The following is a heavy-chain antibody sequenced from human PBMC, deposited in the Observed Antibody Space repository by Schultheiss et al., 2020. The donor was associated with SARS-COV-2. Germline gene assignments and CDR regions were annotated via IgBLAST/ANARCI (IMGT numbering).Heavy chain of an antibody. Sequence: SETLSLTCTVSGGSISNYYWSWIRQHPGKGLEWIGEIYHSGSTNYNPSLKSRVTISVDKSKNQFSLKLSSVTAADTAVYYCARVFGVTGTDYWGQGTLVTVSS. J-gene: IGHJ4*02. D-gene: IGHD1-20*01. CDR1: GGSISNYY. V-gene: IGHV4-59*01. CDR2: IYHSGST. CDR3: ARVFGVTGTDY.